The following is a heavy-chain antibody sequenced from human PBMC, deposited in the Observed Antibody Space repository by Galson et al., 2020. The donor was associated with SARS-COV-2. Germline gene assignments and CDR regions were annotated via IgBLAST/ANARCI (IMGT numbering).Heavy chain of an antibody. D-gene: IGHD3-10*01. Sequence: GESLKISCAASGFTFSSYWMSWVRQAPGKGLEWVANIKQDGSEKYYVDSVKGRFTISRDYAKNSLYLQMNSLRAEDTAVYYCARDTMVRGPPNSGFYYYYGMDVWGQGTTVTVSS. V-gene: IGHV3-7*03. CDR3: ARDTMVRGPPNSGFYYYYGMDV. J-gene: IGHJ6*02. CDR1: GFTFSSYW. CDR2: IKQDGSEK.